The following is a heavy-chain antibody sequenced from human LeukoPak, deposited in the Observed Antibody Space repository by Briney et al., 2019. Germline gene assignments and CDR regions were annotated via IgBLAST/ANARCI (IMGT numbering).Heavy chain of an antibody. V-gene: IGHV4-61*02. CDR1: GGSIRSGSYY. D-gene: IGHD3-22*01. CDR3: ARELRDYYDSSGYFGSFYYFDY. Sequence: SETLSLTCTVSGGSIRSGSYYWSWIRQPAGKGLEWIGRIYTSGSTNYNPSLQSRVTTSVDTSKNQFSLKLSSVTAADTAVYYCARELRDYYDSSGYFGSFYYFDYWGQGTLVTVSS. J-gene: IGHJ4*02. CDR2: IYTSGST.